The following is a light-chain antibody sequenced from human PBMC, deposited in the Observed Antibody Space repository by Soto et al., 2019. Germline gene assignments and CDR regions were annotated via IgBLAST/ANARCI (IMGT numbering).Light chain of an antibody. CDR3: HLYNTYSPT. Sequence: DIQLTQSPSTLSASVGDRVIITCRASQTIGTWLAWHQERPGKATKLLIYKASTLERGVPSRFSGSGSGTEFTLSISNLQPEDFATYYCHLYNTYSPTLGQGTKLDI. CDR1: QTIGTW. J-gene: IGKJ2*01. CDR2: KAS. V-gene: IGKV1-5*03.